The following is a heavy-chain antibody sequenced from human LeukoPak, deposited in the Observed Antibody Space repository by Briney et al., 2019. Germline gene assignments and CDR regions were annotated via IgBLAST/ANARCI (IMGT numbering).Heavy chain of an antibody. CDR2: FDPEDGET. D-gene: IGHD6-6*01. J-gene: IGHJ4*02. Sequence: ASVKVSCKVSGYTLTELSMHWVRQAPGKGLEWMGGFDPEDGETIYAQKFQGRVTMTEDTSTDTAYMELSSLRSEDTAVYCCATGVGSSSNRDHWGQGTLVTVSS. CDR3: ATGVGSSSNRDH. V-gene: IGHV1-24*01. CDR1: GYTLTELS.